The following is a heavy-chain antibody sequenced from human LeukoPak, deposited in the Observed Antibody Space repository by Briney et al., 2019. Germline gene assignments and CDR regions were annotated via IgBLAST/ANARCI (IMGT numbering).Heavy chain of an antibody. Sequence: GASVQVSCKASGYTFTGYYMHWVRQAPGQGLEWMGWINPNSGGTNYAQKFQGTVTMTRDTSISTAYMELSRLRSDDTAVYYCARSEYQLRRQDAFDIWGQGTMVTVSS. V-gene: IGHV1-2*02. CDR2: INPNSGGT. CDR3: ARSEYQLRRQDAFDI. J-gene: IGHJ3*02. CDR1: GYTFTGYY. D-gene: IGHD2-2*01.